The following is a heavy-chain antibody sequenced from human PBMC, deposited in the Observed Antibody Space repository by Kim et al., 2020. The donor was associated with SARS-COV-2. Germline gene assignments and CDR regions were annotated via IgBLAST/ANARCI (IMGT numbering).Heavy chain of an antibody. CDR1: GGSISSGGYY. CDR3: ARAVVGRIAAGMYWYFDL. V-gene: IGHV4-31*03. J-gene: IGHJ2*01. CDR2: IYYSGST. D-gene: IGHD6-13*01. Sequence: SETLSLTCTVSGGSISSGGYYWSWIRQHPGKGLEWIGYIYYSGSTYYNPSLKSRVTISVDTSKNQFSLKLSSVTAADTAVYYCARAVVGRIAAGMYWYFDLWGRGTLVTVSS.